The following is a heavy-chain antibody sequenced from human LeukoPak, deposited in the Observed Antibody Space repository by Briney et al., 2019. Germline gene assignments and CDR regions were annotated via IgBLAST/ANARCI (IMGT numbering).Heavy chain of an antibody. CDR2: ISAYNGNT. D-gene: IGHD2-2*01. V-gene: IGHV1-18*01. CDR1: GYTFTSYG. CDR3: ASWEYQLPSGY. Sequence: ASVKVSCKASGYTFTSYGISWVRQAAGQGLEWMGWISAYNGNTNYAQKLQGRVTMTTDTSTSTADKELTSLRSDDTAVYDGASWEYQLPSGYWGQGTLVTVSS. J-gene: IGHJ4*02.